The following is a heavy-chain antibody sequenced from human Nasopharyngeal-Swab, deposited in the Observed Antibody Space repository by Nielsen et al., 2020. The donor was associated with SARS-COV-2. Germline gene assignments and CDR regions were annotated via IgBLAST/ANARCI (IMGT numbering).Heavy chain of an antibody. Sequence: GRSLRPSCAASGFTSTPFSMNWVRQVPGKGLEWVASTSSGSTYIYYADSVKGRFTISRDNAKNSLYLQMNSLRADDTAVYYCGRCASPSTTSYYYYYYTDVWGKGTTVTVS. CDR1: GFTSTPFS. D-gene: IGHD1-1*01. J-gene: IGHJ6*03. V-gene: IGHV3-21*06. CDR3: GRCASPSTTSYYYYYYTDV. CDR2: TSSGSTYI.